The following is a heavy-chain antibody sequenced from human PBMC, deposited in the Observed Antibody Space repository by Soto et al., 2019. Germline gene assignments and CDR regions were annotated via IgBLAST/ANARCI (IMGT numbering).Heavy chain of an antibody. D-gene: IGHD2-8*01. Sequence: GESLKISCKGSGYNFNRYWIGWVRQMPGKGLEWMGVIYPGDSDTRYSPSLQGQVTISADKSSSAAYLQWSSLQASDTAMYYCASTMLYYTYDAFDIWGQGTMVTVSS. J-gene: IGHJ3*02. CDR2: IYPGDSDT. CDR3: ASTMLYYTYDAFDI. V-gene: IGHV5-51*01. CDR1: GYNFNRYW.